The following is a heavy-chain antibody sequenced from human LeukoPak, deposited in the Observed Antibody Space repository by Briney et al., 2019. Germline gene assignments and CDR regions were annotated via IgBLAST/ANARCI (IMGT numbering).Heavy chain of an antibody. Sequence: SGGSLRLSCAASGFTFSSYAMHWVRQAPGKGLEWVAVISYDGSNKYYADSVKGRFTISRDNSKNTLYLQMNSLRAEDTAVYYCARDSIAGYSLSWWGQGTLVTASS. V-gene: IGHV3-30-3*01. CDR2: ISYDGSNK. CDR3: ARDSIAGYSLSW. D-gene: IGHD3-9*01. J-gene: IGHJ4*02. CDR1: GFTFSSYA.